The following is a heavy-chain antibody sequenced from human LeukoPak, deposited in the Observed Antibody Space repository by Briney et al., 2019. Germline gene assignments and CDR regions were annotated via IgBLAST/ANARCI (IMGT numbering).Heavy chain of an antibody. CDR3: AKDIAAAGDNWFDP. CDR2: ISSNGGST. Sequence: GGSLRLSCAASGFTFSSYAMHWVRQAPGKGLEYVSAISSNGGSTYYANSVKGRFTISRDNSKNTLYLQMGSLRAEDTAVYYCAKDIAAAGDNWFDPWGQGTLVTVSS. CDR1: GFTFSSYA. D-gene: IGHD6-13*01. V-gene: IGHV3-64*01. J-gene: IGHJ5*02.